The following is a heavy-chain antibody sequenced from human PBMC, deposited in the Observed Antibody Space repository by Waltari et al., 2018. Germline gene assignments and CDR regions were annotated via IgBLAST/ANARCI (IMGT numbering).Heavy chain of an antibody. Sequence: EAQLVQSGGGLVQPGGSLTLSCAASGSTLSRFGMTWIRQAPGQGLQWVAHIGPDGSDKYYVDSVKGRFTISRDNAENSLLLQMSSLRVEDTALYYCVGWNDPINSWGQGTLVAVSS. D-gene: IGHD1-1*01. CDR3: VGWNDPINS. J-gene: IGHJ4*02. CDR2: IGPDGSDK. V-gene: IGHV3-7*01. CDR1: GSTLSRFG.